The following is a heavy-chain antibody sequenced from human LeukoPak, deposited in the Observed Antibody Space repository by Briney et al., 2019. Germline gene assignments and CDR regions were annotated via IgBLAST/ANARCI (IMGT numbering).Heavy chain of an antibody. CDR3: ARDFLSKNAFDI. CDR2: ISHTGST. CDR1: GGSISGYY. Sequence: SETLSLTCAVSGGSISGYYWSWIRQSPGRGLDWIAYISHTGSTNYNPSLKSRVTISVDTSKNQFSLKLSSVTAADTAVYFCARDFLSKNAFDIWGPGTVVTVSS. V-gene: IGHV4-59*01. J-gene: IGHJ3*02.